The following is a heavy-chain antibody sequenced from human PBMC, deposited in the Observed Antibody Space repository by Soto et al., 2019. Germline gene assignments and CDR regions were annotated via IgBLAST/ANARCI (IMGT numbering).Heavy chain of an antibody. CDR3: ARAQRDLYSYGLAL. V-gene: IGHV4-30-4*01. J-gene: IGHJ4*02. CDR1: GGSISSGDYY. D-gene: IGHD5-18*01. Sequence: QVQLQESGPGLVKPSQTLSLTCTVSGGSISSGDYYWSCIRQPPGKGLDWIGYIFYSGTTYYNPSLKSRVTMSVDTSKNQFSLKLSSVTAADTAVYYCARAQRDLYSYGLALWGQGTLVTVSS. CDR2: IFYSGTT.